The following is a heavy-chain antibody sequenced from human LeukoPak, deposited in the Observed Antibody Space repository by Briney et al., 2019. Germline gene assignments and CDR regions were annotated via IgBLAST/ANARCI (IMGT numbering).Heavy chain of an antibody. D-gene: IGHD3-16*02. V-gene: IGHV1-46*01. CDR3: ARGTYYDYVWGSYRPHFDY. CDR1: GYTFTSYY. Sequence: GASVKVSCKASGYTFTSYYMHWVRQAPGQGLEWMGIINPSGGSTSYAQKFQGRVTMTRDTSTSTVYMELSSLGSEDTAVYYCARGTYYDYVWGSYRPHFDYWGQGTLVAVSS. J-gene: IGHJ4*02. CDR2: INPSGGST.